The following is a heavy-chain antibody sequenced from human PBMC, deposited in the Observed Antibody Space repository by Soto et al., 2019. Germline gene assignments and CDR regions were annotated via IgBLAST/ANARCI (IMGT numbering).Heavy chain of an antibody. J-gene: IGHJ6*02. CDR2: ISSTSTYI. CDR1: GCTFSSYA. Sequence: PWGSLRLSCAASGCTFSSYAMNWVRLAPGKGLEWVSSISSTSTYIYYAASMKGRFTIFRNNAKNLLSLQMNSPRVEAAAVYYCARGGKAIQNYYGMDVWGQGTTVTVSS. D-gene: IGHD5-18*01. V-gene: IGHV3-21*01. CDR3: ARGGKAIQNYYGMDV.